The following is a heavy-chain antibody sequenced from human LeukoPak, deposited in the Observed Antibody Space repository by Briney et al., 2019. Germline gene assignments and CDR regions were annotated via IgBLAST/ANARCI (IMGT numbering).Heavy chain of an antibody. D-gene: IGHD6-19*01. V-gene: IGHV3-74*01. CDR1: GFTFSSYW. CDR3: ARALAVAGTGGFDP. J-gene: IGHJ5*02. CDR2: INSDVSST. Sequence: GGSLRLSCAASGFTFSSYWMHWVRQAPGKGLVWVSRINSDVSSTRYADSVKGRFAISRDNAKNTLYLQMNSLRADDTAVYYCARALAVAGTGGFDPWGQGTLVTVSS.